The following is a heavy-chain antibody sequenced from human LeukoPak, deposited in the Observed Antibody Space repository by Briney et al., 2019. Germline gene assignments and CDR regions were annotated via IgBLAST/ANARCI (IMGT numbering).Heavy chain of an antibody. V-gene: IGHV4-59*08. Sequence: PSETLSLTCTVSGGSISSYYGSWIRQPQGKGLEWIGYIYYSGSTNYNPSLKSRVTISVDTSKNQFSVKLSSVTAADTAVYYCARMENYYPPFDIWGQGTMVTVSS. D-gene: IGHD3-22*01. CDR3: ARMENYYPPFDI. CDR1: GGSISSYY. J-gene: IGHJ3*02. CDR2: IYYSGST.